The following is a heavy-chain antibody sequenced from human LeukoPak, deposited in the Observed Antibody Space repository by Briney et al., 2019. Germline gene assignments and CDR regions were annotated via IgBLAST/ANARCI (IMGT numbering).Heavy chain of an antibody. CDR1: GGSISSYY. Sequence: SETLSLTCTVSGGSISSYYWSWIRQPPGKGLEWIGYIYYSGSTNYNPSLKSRVTISVDTSKNQFSLKLSSVTAADTAVYYCASAVAGTFFDHWGQGTLVTVSS. CDR3: ASAVAGTFFDH. D-gene: IGHD6-19*01. CDR2: IYYSGST. V-gene: IGHV4-59*01. J-gene: IGHJ4*02.